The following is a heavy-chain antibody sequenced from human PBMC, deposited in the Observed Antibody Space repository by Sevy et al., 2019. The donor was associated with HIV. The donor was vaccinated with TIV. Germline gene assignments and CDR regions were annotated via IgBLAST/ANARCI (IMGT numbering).Heavy chain of an antibody. Sequence: SETLSLTCTVSGGSISSYYWSWIRQPPGKGLEWIGYIYYSGSTNYNPSLMSRVTISVDTSKNQFSLKLSSVTAADTAVYYCARGGRSYYYYGLDVWGQGTTVTVSS. J-gene: IGHJ6*02. CDR3: ARGGRSYYYYGLDV. CDR2: IYYSGST. V-gene: IGHV4-59*13. CDR1: GGSISSYY.